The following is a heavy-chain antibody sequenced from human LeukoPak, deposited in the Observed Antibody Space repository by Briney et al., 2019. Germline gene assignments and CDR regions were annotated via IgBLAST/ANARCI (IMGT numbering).Heavy chain of an antibody. J-gene: IGHJ4*02. CDR1: GFTFSSHW. Sequence: QPGGSLRLSCAASGFTFSSHWMHWVRQAPGKGLVWVSRINSDGSSTSYADSVKGRFTISRDNAKNTLYLQMNSLRAEDTAVYYCARGPPYGSGGYYPGEYWGQGTLVTVSS. CDR2: INSDGSST. D-gene: IGHD3-10*01. CDR3: ARGPPYGSGGYYPGEY. V-gene: IGHV3-74*01.